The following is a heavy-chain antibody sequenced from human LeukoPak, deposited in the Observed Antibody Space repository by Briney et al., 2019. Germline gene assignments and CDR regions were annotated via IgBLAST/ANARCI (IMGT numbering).Heavy chain of an antibody. CDR1: GFTFSSYS. V-gene: IGHV3-21*01. CDR2: ISSSSSYI. D-gene: IGHD3-22*01. CDR3: ARDPNYYDSSGYYYYFDY. J-gene: IGHJ4*02. Sequence: PGGSLRLSCAASGFTFSSYSMNWVRQAPGKGLEWVSSISSSSSYIYYADSVKGRFTISRDSAKNLLYLQMNSLRAEDTAVYYCARDPNYYDSSGYYYYFDYWGQGTLVTVSS.